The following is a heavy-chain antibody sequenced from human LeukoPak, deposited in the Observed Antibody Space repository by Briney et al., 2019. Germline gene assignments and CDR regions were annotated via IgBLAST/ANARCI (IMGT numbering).Heavy chain of an antibody. CDR3: ARDRTYYDYVWGHAFDI. Sequence: PSETLSLTCTVSGGSISSYYWSWIRQPPGKGLEWIGYIYYSGSTNYNPSLKSRVTISVDTSKNQFSLKLSSVTAADTAVYYCARDRTYYDYVWGHAFDIWGQGTMVTVSS. D-gene: IGHD3-16*01. V-gene: IGHV4-59*12. CDR1: GGSISSYY. CDR2: IYYSGST. J-gene: IGHJ3*02.